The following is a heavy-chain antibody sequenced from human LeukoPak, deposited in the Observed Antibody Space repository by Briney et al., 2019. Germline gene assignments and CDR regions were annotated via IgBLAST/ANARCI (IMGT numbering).Heavy chain of an antibody. CDR1: GFTFSSYE. V-gene: IGHV3-48*03. J-gene: IGHJ4*02. CDR2: ISSSGSTI. D-gene: IGHD3-9*01. CDR3: ASSRYDDILTGYCPFDY. Sequence: GRSLRLSCAASGFTFSSYEMNWVRQAPGQGLEWVSYISSSGSTIYYADSVKGRFTISRDNAKNSLYLQMNSLRAEDTAVYYCASSRYDDILTGYCPFDYWGQGTLVTVSS.